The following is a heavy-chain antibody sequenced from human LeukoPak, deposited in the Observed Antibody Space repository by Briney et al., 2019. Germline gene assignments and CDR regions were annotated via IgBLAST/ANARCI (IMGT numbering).Heavy chain of an antibody. J-gene: IGHJ3*01. CDR3: ARVSCSSTSCPRRDALDV. D-gene: IGHD2-2*01. V-gene: IGHV4-34*01. CDR2: INHSGST. CDR1: GGSFSGYY. Sequence: NSSETLSLTCAVYGGSFSGYYWSWIRQPPGKGLEWIGEINHSGSTNYNPSLKSRVTISVDTSKNQFSLNLTSVTTADTAVYYCARVSCSSTSCPRRDALDVWGQGTMVTVSS.